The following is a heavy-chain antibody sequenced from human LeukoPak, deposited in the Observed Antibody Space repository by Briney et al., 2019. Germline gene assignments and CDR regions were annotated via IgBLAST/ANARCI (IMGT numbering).Heavy chain of an antibody. CDR3: AKGAAVAGFDY. V-gene: IGHV3-30*18. D-gene: IGHD6-19*01. CDR2: ISYDGSNK. J-gene: IGHJ4*02. CDR1: GFMFSSFS. Sequence: GGSLRLSCAASGFMFSSFSMSWVRQAPGKGLEWVAVISYDGSNKYYADSVKGRFTISRDNSKNTLYLQMNSLRAEDTAVYYCAKGAAVAGFDYWGQGTLVTVSS.